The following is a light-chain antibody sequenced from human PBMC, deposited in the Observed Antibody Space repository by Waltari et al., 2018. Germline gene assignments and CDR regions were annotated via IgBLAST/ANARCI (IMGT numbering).Light chain of an antibody. V-gene: IGLV1-44*01. CDR2: SNN. CDR3: AAWDDSLKGV. CDR1: SSSIGSKT. Sequence: QSVLTQPPSASGTPGQRVTISCSGSSSSIGSKTVNWYQQLPGMAPKLLIYSNNRRPPGGPDRCSGSKAGTSAALAISGLQSEDEADYYCAAWDDSLKGVFGGGTKLTVL. J-gene: IGLJ2*01.